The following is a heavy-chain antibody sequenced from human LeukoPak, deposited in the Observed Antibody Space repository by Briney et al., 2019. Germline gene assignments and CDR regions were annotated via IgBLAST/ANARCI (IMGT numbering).Heavy chain of an antibody. D-gene: IGHD5-24*01. CDR2: IRSKAYGGTT. V-gene: IGHV3-49*03. Sequence: PGGSLRLSCIASGFTFGDYTMSWFRQAPGKGLEWVGFIRSKAYGGTTEYAASVKGRFTISRDDSKNSLYLQMNSLKTEDTAVYYCALRDGYNGGAFDIWGQGTMVTVSS. J-gene: IGHJ3*02. CDR1: GFTFGDYT. CDR3: ALRDGYNGGAFDI.